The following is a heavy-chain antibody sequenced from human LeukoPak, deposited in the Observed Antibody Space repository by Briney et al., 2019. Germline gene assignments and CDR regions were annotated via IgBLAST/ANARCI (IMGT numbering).Heavy chain of an antibody. CDR1: GFSFSNSA. J-gene: IGHJ4*02. CDR2: ISFDGTNK. V-gene: IGHV3-30-3*01. CDR3: AKVLDDYGDYQYYFDY. D-gene: IGHD4-17*01. Sequence: GRSLRLSCAASGFSFSNSAMHWVRQAPGKGLEWVAVISFDGTNKYYADSVKGRFTISRDNSKYTLYLQMNSLRAEDTAVYYCAKVLDDYGDYQYYFDYWGQGTPVAVSS.